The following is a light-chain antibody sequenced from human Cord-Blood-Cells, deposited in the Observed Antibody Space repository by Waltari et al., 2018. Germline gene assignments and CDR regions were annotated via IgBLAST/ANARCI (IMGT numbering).Light chain of an antibody. V-gene: IGKV1-5*03. CDR3: QQNNSYSLT. Sequence: DIQLTQSPSTLSASVGDRVTITCRASQSISSWLAWYQQKPGKAPKLLIYKASSLESGVPSRFSGSGSGTECTLTISSLQPDDFATYYCQQNNSYSLTFGGGTKVEIK. CDR2: KAS. J-gene: IGKJ4*01. CDR1: QSISSW.